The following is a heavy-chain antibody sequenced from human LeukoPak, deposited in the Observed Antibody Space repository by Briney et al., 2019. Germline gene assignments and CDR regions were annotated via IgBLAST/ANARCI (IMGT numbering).Heavy chain of an antibody. CDR1: GGSISSYY. J-gene: IGHJ4*02. Sequence: SETLSLTCTVSGGSISSYYWSWIRQPPGKGLEWIGYIYYSGSTNYNPSLKSRVTISVDTSKHQFSLKLSSVTAADTAVYYCARGIGIAVAQWRVLFDYWGQGTLVTVSS. CDR3: ARGIGIAVAQWRVLFDY. V-gene: IGHV4-59*01. CDR2: IYYSGST. D-gene: IGHD6-19*01.